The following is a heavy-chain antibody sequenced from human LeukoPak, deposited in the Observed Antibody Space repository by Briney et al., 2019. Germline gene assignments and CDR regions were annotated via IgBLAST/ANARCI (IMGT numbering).Heavy chain of an antibody. J-gene: IGHJ4*02. CDR2: ISGSGGGT. CDR3: AKPSNFYASGTYYNPFDF. Sequence: GGSLRLSCAASGFTFSSYAMSWVRQAPGKGLERVSGISGSGGGTYYADSVKGRFTISRDNSKNTLYLQMNSLRAEDTAVYYCAKPSNFYASGTYYNPFDFWGQGTLVTVSS. D-gene: IGHD3-10*01. V-gene: IGHV3-23*01. CDR1: GFTFSSYA.